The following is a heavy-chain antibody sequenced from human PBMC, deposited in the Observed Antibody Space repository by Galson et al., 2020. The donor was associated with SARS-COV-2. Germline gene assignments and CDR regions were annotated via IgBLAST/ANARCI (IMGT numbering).Heavy chain of an antibody. Sequence: ASVTVSCKVSGYTLTELSMHWVRQAPGKGLEWLGGFDPEDGETIYAQKFQGRVTMTEDTSTETAYMELSSLRSEDTAVYYCATDFAIFGVVILYYWGQGTLVAVAS. D-gene: IGHD3-3*01. CDR2: FDPEDGET. CDR1: GYTLTELS. CDR3: ATDFAIFGVVILYY. V-gene: IGHV1-24*01. J-gene: IGHJ4*02.